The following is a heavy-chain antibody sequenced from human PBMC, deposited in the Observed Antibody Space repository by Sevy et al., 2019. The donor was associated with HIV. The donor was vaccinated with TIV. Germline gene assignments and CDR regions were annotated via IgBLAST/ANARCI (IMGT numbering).Heavy chain of an antibody. D-gene: IGHD3-10*01. CDR2: ITISGGST. J-gene: IGHJ4*02. Sequence: GGSLRLSCAASGFTFSTYAMTWVRQAPGKGLEWVSVITISGGSTYYADSVKGRFTISRENSKNNLYLQMNSLRAEDTAVYYCAKDRVSGTYYTGDFDYWGQGTLVTVSS. V-gene: IGHV3-23*01. CDR1: GFTFSTYA. CDR3: AKDRVSGTYYTGDFDY.